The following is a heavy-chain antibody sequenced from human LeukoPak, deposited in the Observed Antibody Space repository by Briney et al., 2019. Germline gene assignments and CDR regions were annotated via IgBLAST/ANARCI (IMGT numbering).Heavy chain of an antibody. CDR2: IIPIFGTA. J-gene: IGHJ6*03. Sequence: VASVKVSCKASGGTFSSYAISWVRQAPGQGLEWMGGIIPIFGTANYAQKFQGRVTITTDESTSTAYMELSSLRSEDTAVYYCASPYYYDSSGYTPYYYYYYMDVWGKGTTDTVSS. CDR3: ASPYYYDSSGYTPYYYYYYMDV. CDR1: GGTFSSYA. V-gene: IGHV1-69*05. D-gene: IGHD3-22*01.